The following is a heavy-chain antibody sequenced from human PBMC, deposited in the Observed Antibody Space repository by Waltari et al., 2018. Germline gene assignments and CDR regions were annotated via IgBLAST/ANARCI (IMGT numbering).Heavy chain of an antibody. V-gene: IGHV4-34*01. J-gene: IGHJ4*02. Sequence: QVQLQQWGAGLFKPSETLSLTCAVYGGSFSGYYWTWIRQPPGQGLEWIGEINPSGSTNSNPSLKSRVTISVDTSKNPFSLKLSSVTAADTAVYYCARGSWYDYVWGSYRPPYYFDYWGQGTLVTVSS. CDR3: ARGSWYDYVWGSYRPPYYFDY. D-gene: IGHD3-16*02. CDR2: INPSGST. CDR1: GGSFSGYY.